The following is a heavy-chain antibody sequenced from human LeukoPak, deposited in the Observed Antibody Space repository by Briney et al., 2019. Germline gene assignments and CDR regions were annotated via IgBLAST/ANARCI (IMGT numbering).Heavy chain of an antibody. CDR2: ISSSSSYI. V-gene: IGHV3-21*04. J-gene: IGHJ6*03. CDR3: AKDGGLLWFGELPRTFYYMDV. CDR1: GFTFSSYS. D-gene: IGHD3-10*01. Sequence: GGTLRLSCAASGFTFSSYSMNWVRQAPGKGLEGVSSISSSSSYIYYADSVKGRFTISRDNSKNTLYLQMNSLRAEDTAVYYCAKDGGLLWFGELPRTFYYMDVWGKGTTVTVPS.